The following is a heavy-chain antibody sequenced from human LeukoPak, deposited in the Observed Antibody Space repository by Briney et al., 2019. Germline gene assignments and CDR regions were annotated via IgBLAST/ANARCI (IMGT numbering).Heavy chain of an antibody. V-gene: IGHV3-23*01. CDR3: AKDAQCLALNAFDI. J-gene: IGHJ3*02. Sequence: GGSLRLSCAASGLTFSNFAMTWVRQAPGKGLEWVSAISGRGSSTYYADSVKGRFTISRDNSKKKLFLQMNSLGADDTAVYYCAKDAQCLALNAFDIRGQGTMVTVSS. CDR2: ISGRGSST. D-gene: IGHD6-19*01. CDR1: GLTFSNFA.